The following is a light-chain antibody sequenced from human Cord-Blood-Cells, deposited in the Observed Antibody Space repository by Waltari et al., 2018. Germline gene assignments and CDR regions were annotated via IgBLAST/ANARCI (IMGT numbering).Light chain of an antibody. CDR1: QSVSSN. V-gene: IGKV3-15*01. Sequence: EIVMTQSPATLSVSPGERATLSCRASQSVSSNLAWYQQKPGQSLSLLIYGAFTRATGITDRLSGSGSRTGFTLTISSLQSEDFAVYYCQQYNNWPPTYTFGQGTKLEIK. CDR3: QQYNNWPPTYT. CDR2: GAF. J-gene: IGKJ2*01.